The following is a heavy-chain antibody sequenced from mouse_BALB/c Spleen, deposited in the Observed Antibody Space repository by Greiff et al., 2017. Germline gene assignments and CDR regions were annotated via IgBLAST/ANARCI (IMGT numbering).Heavy chain of an antibody. CDR3: ARVYGNWVMDD. V-gene: IGHV5-9-4*01. CDR2: ISSGGSYT. CDR1: GFTFSSYA. J-gene: IGHJ4*01. D-gene: IGHD2-10*02. Sequence: EVQLVESGGGLVKPGGSLKLSCAASGFTFSSYAMSWVRQSPEKRLEWVAEISSGGSYTYYPDTVTGRFTISRDNAKNTLYLEMSSLRSEDTAMYYCARVYGNWVMDDWGQGTSVTVSS.